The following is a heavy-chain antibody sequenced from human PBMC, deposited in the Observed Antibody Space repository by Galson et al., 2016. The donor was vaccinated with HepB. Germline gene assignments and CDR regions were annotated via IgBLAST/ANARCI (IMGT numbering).Heavy chain of an antibody. J-gene: IGHJ4*02. V-gene: IGHV3-23*01. CDR2: ISDGGTA. CDR3: ARVSGPWVGVPAAKVYFDF. CDR1: GFTFKYHA. Sequence: SLRLSCAASGFTFKYHAMSWVRQAPGSGPEWVAVISDGGTAHYADSVKGRFTISRDNSKNTVYLQMDSLRAEDRAEYYCARVSGPWVGVPAAKVYFDFWGQGTLVIVSS. D-gene: IGHD2-2*01.